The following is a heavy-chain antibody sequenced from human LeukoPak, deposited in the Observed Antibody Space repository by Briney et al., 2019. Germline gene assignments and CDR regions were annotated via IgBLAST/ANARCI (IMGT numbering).Heavy chain of an antibody. Sequence: GGSLRLSCAASGFTFSSYGMHWVRQAPGKGLEWVAFIRYDGSNKYYADSVKGRFTISRDNSKNTLYLHVNSLRPEDTAVYYCAKKYNTGLDPWGQGTLVTVSS. CDR2: IRYDGSNK. CDR1: GFTFSSYG. CDR3: AKKYNTGLDP. J-gene: IGHJ5*02. V-gene: IGHV3-30*02. D-gene: IGHD1-14*01.